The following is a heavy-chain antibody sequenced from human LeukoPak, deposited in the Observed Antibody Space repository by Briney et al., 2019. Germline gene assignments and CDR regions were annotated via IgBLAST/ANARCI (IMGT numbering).Heavy chain of an antibody. V-gene: IGHV3-23*01. CDR1: GFTFSSSA. CDR3: ANVPSYYFVKY. CDR2: ISGSGGGT. D-gene: IGHD3-10*01. J-gene: IGHJ4*02. Sequence: PVGSLRLSCAASGFTFSSSAMSWVRQAPGKGLEWVSVISGSGGGTYYADSVKGRFAISRDNSENTLDLQMNSLRAEDTAVDYCANVPSYYFVKYWGQGALVTVSS.